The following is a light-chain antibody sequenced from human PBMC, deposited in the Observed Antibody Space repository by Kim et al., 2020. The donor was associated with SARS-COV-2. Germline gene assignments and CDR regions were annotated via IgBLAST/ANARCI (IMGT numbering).Light chain of an antibody. CDR1: SLRNYY. Sequence: SSELTQDPVVSVALGQTVRITCQGASLRNYYATWYQQKPGQAPLLVIYGKNNRPSGIPDRFSGSSSVSTASLTITGAQAEDEADYYCNSRDNSHYHVLFGGGTQLTVL. CDR2: GKN. J-gene: IGLJ2*01. CDR3: NSRDNSHYHVL. V-gene: IGLV3-19*01.